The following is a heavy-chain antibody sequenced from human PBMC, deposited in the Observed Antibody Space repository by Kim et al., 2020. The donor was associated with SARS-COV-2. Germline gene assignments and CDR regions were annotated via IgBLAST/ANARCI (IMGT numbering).Heavy chain of an antibody. V-gene: IGHV3-23*01. J-gene: IGHJ4*02. CDR3: AKADYYDSSGPFDY. Sequence: ADSVKGRFTISRDNSKNTLYLQMNSLRAEDTAVYYCAKADYYDSSGPFDYWGQGTLVTVSS. D-gene: IGHD3-22*01.